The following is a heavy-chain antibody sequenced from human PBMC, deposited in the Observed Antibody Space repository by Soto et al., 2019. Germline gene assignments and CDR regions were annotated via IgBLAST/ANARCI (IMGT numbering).Heavy chain of an antibody. CDR3: AGVHFLWGAPDGFAP. CDR1: GYTFTSYW. V-gene: IGHV5-51*01. J-gene: IGHJ5*02. CDR2: IYPGDSDT. D-gene: IGHD3-16*01. Sequence: GESLKISCKGSGYTFTSYWIGWVRQMPGKGLECMGIIYPGDSDTRYSPSFQGQVTISADKSISTAYLQWSSLKASDTAMYYCAGVHFLWGAPDGFAPGGKETLVT.